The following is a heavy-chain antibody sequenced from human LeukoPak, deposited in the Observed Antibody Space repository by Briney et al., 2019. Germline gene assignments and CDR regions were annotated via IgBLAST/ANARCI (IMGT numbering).Heavy chain of an antibody. D-gene: IGHD3-22*01. Sequence: GASVKVSCKASGGTFSSYAISWVRQAPGQGLEWMGRIIPILGIANYAQKFQGRVTITADKSTSTAYMELSSLRSEDTAVYYCARGGYYDSSGYPAANYWGQGTLVTVSS. J-gene: IGHJ4*02. V-gene: IGHV1-69*04. CDR1: GGTFSSYA. CDR2: IIPILGIA. CDR3: ARGGYYDSSGYPAANY.